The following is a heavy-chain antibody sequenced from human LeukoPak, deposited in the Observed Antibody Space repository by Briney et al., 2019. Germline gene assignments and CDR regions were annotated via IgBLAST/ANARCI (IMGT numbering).Heavy chain of an antibody. CDR3: TRAGSDIVVVPAALYYYYGMDV. V-gene: IGHV3-49*04. Sequence: GGPLRLFCTASGFTFGDYAMSWVRQAPGRGLEWVGFIRSKAYDGTTEHAASVKDRFTISRDDSKSIAYLQMNSLKTEDTAVYYCTRAGSDIVVVPAALYYYYGMDVWGKGTTVTVSS. CDR1: GFTFGDYA. J-gene: IGHJ6*04. D-gene: IGHD2-2*01. CDR2: IRSKAYDGTT.